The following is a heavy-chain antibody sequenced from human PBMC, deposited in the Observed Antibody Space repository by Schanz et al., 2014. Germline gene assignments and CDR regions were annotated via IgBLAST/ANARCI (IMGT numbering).Heavy chain of an antibody. J-gene: IGHJ6*02. V-gene: IGHV1-18*04. CDR2: ISTSNGNT. D-gene: IGHD3-9*01. CDR3: ARVQDDILTGSEYYYGMDV. Sequence: QVQLIQSGAEVKKPGASVKVSCKASGYTFVSYSMHWVRQAPGQGLEWMGWISTSNGNTNYIQKLQGRVTMTTDTSTSTAYMELRSLRSDDTAVYYCARVQDDILTGSEYYYGMDVWGQGTTVTVSS. CDR1: GYTFVSYS.